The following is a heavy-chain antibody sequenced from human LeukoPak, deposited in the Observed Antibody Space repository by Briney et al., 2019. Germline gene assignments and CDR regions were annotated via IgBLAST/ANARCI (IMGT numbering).Heavy chain of an antibody. CDR3: TRHAGYNWKDAIDY. V-gene: IGHV1-69*05. CDR2: IIPNFGAS. D-gene: IGHD1-20*01. CDR1: GGTFRSYV. J-gene: IGHJ4*02. Sequence: SVKVSCKASGGTFRSYVVSWVRQAPGQGLEWMGGIIPNFGASKYAQKFQGRVTITTDESTSTAYMELSSLRSEDTAVYYCTRHAGYNWKDAIDYWGQGTLVTVSS.